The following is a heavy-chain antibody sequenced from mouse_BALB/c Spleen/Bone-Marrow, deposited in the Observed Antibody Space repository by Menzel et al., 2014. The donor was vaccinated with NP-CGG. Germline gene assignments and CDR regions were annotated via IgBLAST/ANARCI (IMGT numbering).Heavy chain of an antibody. J-gene: IGHJ4*01. CDR1: GFSLTSYG. D-gene: IGHD2-3*01. CDR3: VREDGHLHYYSMDY. CDR2: IWAGGST. Sequence: LVESGPGLVAPSQSLSITCTVSGFSLTSYGVHWVRQPPGKGLEWLGVIWAGGSTNYNSALMSRLSISKDNSKSQVFLKMNSLQTDDTAMYYCVREDGHLHYYSMDYWGQGTSVTVSS. V-gene: IGHV2-9*02.